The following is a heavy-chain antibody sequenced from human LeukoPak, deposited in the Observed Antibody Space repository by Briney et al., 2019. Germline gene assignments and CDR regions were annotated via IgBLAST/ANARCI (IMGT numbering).Heavy chain of an antibody. CDR1: GYTFTSYG. CDR2: ISAYNGNT. V-gene: IGHV1-18*01. D-gene: IGHD3-16*02. J-gene: IGHJ3*02. Sequence: GASVKVSCKASGYTFTSYGISWVRQAPGQGLEWMGWISAYNGNTNYAQKLQGRVDTSTSTAYMELRSLRSDDTAVYYCAREGVQLYPSDAFDIWGQGTMVTVSS. CDR3: AREGVQLYPSDAFDI.